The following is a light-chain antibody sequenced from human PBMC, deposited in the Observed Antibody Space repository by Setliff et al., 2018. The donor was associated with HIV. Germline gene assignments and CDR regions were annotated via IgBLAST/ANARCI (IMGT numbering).Light chain of an antibody. CDR1: SSNIGSNT. Sequence: QSVLAQPPSASGTPGQRVTISCSGSSSNIGSNTVNWYQQFPGTAPKLLIYTNNRRPSGVPDRFSGSKSGTSASLAISGLQSEDEADYYCAAWDDSLNGSYVFGSGTRSPS. CDR3: AAWDDSLNGSYV. V-gene: IGLV1-44*01. J-gene: IGLJ1*01. CDR2: TNN.